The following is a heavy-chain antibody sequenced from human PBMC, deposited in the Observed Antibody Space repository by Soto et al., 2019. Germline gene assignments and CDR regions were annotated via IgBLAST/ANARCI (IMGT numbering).Heavy chain of an antibody. CDR2: IIPIFGTA. CDR3: ANPRGRGASDWFDP. J-gene: IGHJ5*02. V-gene: IGHV1-69*13. Sequence: SVKVSCKASGGTFSSYAISWVRQAPGQGLEWMGGIIPIFGTANYAQKFQGRVTITADESTSTAYMELSSLRSEDTAVYYCANPRGRGASDWFDPWGQGTLVTVSS. D-gene: IGHD2-15*01. CDR1: GGTFSSYA.